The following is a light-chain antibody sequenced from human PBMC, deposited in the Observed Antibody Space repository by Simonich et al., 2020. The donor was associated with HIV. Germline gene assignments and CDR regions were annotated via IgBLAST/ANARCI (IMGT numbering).Light chain of an antibody. CDR3: SSYTPSSTLYV. V-gene: IGLV2-14*03. Sequence: QSALTQPASVSGSPGQSITLSCTGTSSDVGGSNYVSWYQQHPGKAPTLRIYAVSNRPSGVSNRFAGSKSGNTASLTISGLQAEDEADYYCSSYTPSSTLYVFGTGTKVTVL. CDR1: SSDVGGSNY. J-gene: IGLJ1*01. CDR2: AVS.